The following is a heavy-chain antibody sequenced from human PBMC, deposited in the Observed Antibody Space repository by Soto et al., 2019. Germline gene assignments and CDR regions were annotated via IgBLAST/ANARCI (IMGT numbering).Heavy chain of an antibody. V-gene: IGHV1-3*01. D-gene: IGHD6-19*01. Sequence: ASVKVSCKASGYTFTSYAMHWVRQAPGQRLEWMGWINAGNGNTKYSQKFQGRVTITRDTSASTAYMELSSLRSEDTAVYYCAREWQWLVHYYYYGMDVWGKGTTVTVSS. CDR3: AREWQWLVHYYYYGMDV. J-gene: IGHJ6*04. CDR1: GYTFTSYA. CDR2: INAGNGNT.